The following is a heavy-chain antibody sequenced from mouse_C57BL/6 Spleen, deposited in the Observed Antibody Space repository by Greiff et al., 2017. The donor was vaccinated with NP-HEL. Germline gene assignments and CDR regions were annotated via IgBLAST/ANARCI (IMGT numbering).Heavy chain of an antibody. CDR2: IRNKANGYTT. CDR3: ARSGTQGFAY. CDR1: GFTFTDYY. J-gene: IGHJ3*01. Sequence: EVMLVESGGGLVQPGGSLSLSCAASGFTFTDYYMSWVRQPPGKALEWLGFIRNKANGYTTEYSASVKGRFTISRDNSQSILYLQMNALRAEDSATYYCARSGTQGFAYWGQGTLVTVSA. V-gene: IGHV7-3*01.